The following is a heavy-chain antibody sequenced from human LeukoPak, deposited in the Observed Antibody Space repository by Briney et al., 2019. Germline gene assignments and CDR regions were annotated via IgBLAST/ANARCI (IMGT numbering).Heavy chain of an antibody. V-gene: IGHV3-23*01. J-gene: IGHJ4*02. CDR2: ISGSGGST. D-gene: IGHD5-24*01. CDR3: AKDRRGGGYNWLDYFDY. Sequence: GGSLRLSCAASGFTFSSYAMSWVRQAPGKGLEWVSAISGSGGSTYHADSVKGRFTISRDNSKNTLYLQMNSLRAEDTAVYYCAKDRRGGGYNWLDYFDYWGQGTLVTVSS. CDR1: GFTFSSYA.